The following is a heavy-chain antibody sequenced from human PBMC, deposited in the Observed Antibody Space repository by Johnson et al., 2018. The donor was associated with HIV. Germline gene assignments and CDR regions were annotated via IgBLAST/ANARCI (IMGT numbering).Heavy chain of an antibody. J-gene: IGHJ3*02. Sequence: VQLVESGGGLVQPGGSLRLSCAASGFTVSSNYMSWVRQAPGKGLEWVSVIYSGGSTYYADSVKGRFTISRDNSKNTLYLQMNSLRAEDTAVYYCARDSVSLRGAFDIWGQGTMVTVSS. CDR3: ARDSVSLRGAFDI. CDR1: GFTVSSNY. V-gene: IGHV3-66*01. D-gene: IGHD3-16*01. CDR2: IYSGGST.